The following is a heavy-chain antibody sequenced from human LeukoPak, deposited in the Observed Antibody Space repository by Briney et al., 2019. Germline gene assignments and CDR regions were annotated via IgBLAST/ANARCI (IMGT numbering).Heavy chain of an antibody. CDR3: AKGQTTVTTPLDY. J-gene: IGHJ4*02. D-gene: IGHD4-17*01. CDR1: GFTFSSYA. V-gene: IGHV3-23*01. CDR2: ISGTGGST. Sequence: GGSLRLSCAASGFTFSSYAMNWVRQAPGRGLEWVSTISGTGGSTYYADSVKGRFTISRDNSKNTLYLQMNSLRAEDTAVYYCAKGQTTVTTPLDYWGQGTLVTVSS.